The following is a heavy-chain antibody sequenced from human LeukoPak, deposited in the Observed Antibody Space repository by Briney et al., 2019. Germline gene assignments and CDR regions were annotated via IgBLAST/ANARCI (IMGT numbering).Heavy chain of an antibody. CDR1: GFSFDDYV. J-gene: IGHJ3*02. CDR2: ISWDGGST. Sequence: GGSLRLSCAASGFSFDDYVMHWVRQAPGKGLEWVSLISWDGGSTYYADSVKGRFTISRDNSKNSLYLQMNSLRAEDMALYYCAKDMGYSSSSRAFDIWGQGTMVTVSS. CDR3: AKDMGYSSSSRAFDI. D-gene: IGHD6-6*01. V-gene: IGHV3-43D*03.